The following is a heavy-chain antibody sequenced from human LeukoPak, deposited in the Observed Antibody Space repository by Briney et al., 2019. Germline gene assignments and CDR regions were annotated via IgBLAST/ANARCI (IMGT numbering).Heavy chain of an antibody. J-gene: IGHJ4*02. Sequence: GGSLRLSCAASGFTLSSYAVHWVRQAPGKGLAWVAVISYDGSNKYYADSVKGRFTISRDNSKNTLYLQMNSLRAEDTAVYYCASNTYDILTGYHTLDYWGQGTLVTVSS. V-gene: IGHV3-30-3*01. D-gene: IGHD3-9*01. CDR3: ASNTYDILTGYHTLDY. CDR1: GFTLSSYA. CDR2: ISYDGSNK.